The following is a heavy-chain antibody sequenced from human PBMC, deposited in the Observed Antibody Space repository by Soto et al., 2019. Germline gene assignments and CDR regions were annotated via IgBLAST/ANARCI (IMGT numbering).Heavy chain of an antibody. V-gene: IGHV3-11*01. D-gene: IGHD3-22*01. Sequence: QVQLVESGGGLVKPGGSLRLSCAASGFTFSDFYMNWIRQAPGKGLEWVSYISSSGINIYYADSVKGRFTISRDNAKNSLYLQMNSLRAEDTAVYYCARDDSSGFYPFDYWGQRTPVTVSS. J-gene: IGHJ4*02. CDR2: ISSSGINI. CDR3: ARDDSSGFYPFDY. CDR1: GFTFSDFY.